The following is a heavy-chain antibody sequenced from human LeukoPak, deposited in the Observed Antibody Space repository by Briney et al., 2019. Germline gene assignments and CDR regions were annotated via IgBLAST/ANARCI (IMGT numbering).Heavy chain of an antibody. CDR2: ISSSSSYI. CDR3: ASEGDYGDFDY. CDR1: GFTFSSYS. Sequence: PGGSLRLSCAASGFTFSSYSMNWVRQAPGKGLEWVSSISSSSSYIYYADSVKGQFTISRDNAKNSLYLQMNSLRAEDTAVYYCASEGDYGDFDYWGQGTLVTVSS. D-gene: IGHD4-17*01. V-gene: IGHV3-21*01. J-gene: IGHJ4*02.